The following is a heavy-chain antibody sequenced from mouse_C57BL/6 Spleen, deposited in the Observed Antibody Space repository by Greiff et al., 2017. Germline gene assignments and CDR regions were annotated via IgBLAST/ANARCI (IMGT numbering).Heavy chain of an antibody. J-gene: IGHJ2*01. D-gene: IGHD1-1*01. CDR1: GYTFTSYW. Sequence: QVQLQQPGAELVKPGASVKLSCKASGYTFTSYWMHWVKQRPGRGLGWIGRVDAGGGGTKYNEKFKSKATLTVDKPSSTAYMQLSSLTSEDSAVYYCASIYYYGTPYYFDYWGQGNTLTVSS. CDR3: ASIYYYGTPYYFDY. V-gene: IGHV1-72*01. CDR2: VDAGGGGT.